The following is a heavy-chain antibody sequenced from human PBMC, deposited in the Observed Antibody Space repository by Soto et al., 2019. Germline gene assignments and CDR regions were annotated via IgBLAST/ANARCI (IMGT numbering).Heavy chain of an antibody. D-gene: IGHD1-26*01. J-gene: IGHJ6*04. CDR1: GFTFSSYS. CDR2: ISSSSSTI. Sequence: GGSLRLSCAASGFTFSSYSMNWVRQAPGKGLEWVSYISSSSSTIYYADSVKGRFTISRDNAKNSLYLQMNSLRDEDTAVYYCARRSHSRPTYYYGMDVWGKGTTVTVSS. V-gene: IGHV3-48*02. CDR3: ARRSHSRPTYYYGMDV.